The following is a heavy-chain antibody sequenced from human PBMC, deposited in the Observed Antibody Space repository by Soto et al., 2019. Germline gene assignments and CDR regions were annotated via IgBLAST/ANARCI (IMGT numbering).Heavy chain of an antibody. J-gene: IGHJ4*02. CDR1: GGSISSSSNY. Sequence: PSETLSLTCAVSGGSISSSSNYWGWVRQPPGKGLEWIGSIYSSGNTYYNPSLKSRVTISVDTSNNQFSLKLNSLTAADTAVYYCARVEDYGDYFDYWGQGTLVTVSS. D-gene: IGHD4-17*01. V-gene: IGHV4-39*07. CDR3: ARVEDYGDYFDY. CDR2: IYSSGNT.